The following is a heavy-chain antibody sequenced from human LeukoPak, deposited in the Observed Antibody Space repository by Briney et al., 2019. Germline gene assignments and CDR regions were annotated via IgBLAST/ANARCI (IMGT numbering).Heavy chain of an antibody. CDR3: ARVLGYCSGGSCYGYFDY. V-gene: IGHV4-34*01. Sequence: TSETLSLTCAVYGGSFSGYYWSWIRQPPGKGLEWIGEINHSGSTYYNPSLKSRVTISVDTSKNQFSLKLSSVTAADTAVYYCARVLGYCSGGSCYGYFDYWGQGTLVTVSS. D-gene: IGHD2-15*01. J-gene: IGHJ4*02. CDR2: INHSGST. CDR1: GGSFSGYY.